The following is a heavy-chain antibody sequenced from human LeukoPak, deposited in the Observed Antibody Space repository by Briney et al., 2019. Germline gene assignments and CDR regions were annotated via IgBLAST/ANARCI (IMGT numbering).Heavy chain of an antibody. V-gene: IGHV3-11*04. CDR1: GFTCSDYY. D-gene: IGHD3-22*01. Sequence: GGSLSRSCAASGFTCSDYYMSWIRQAPGKGLEWVSYISSGGSTIYYADSVKVRFTISRDNAKNSLYLQMNSLRAEDTAVYYCARDSGYGSSGYYDYWGQGTLVTVSS. CDR2: ISSGGSTI. CDR3: ARDSGYGSSGYYDY. J-gene: IGHJ4*02.